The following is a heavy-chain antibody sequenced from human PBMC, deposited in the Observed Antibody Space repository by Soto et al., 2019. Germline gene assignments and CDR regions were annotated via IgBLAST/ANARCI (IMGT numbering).Heavy chain of an antibody. J-gene: IGHJ6*03. CDR1: GRSFSGYH. Sequence: PSETLSLTCALYGRSFSGYHSSRIRQPPGKGLDWIGSIYYSGRTYYNPSLKSRVTISVDTSTNQFSLELSSVTAADTAVYYCARTRRYYYMDVWGKGTTVTVSS. CDR3: ARTRRYYYMDV. CDR2: IYYSGRT. V-gene: IGHV4-34*01.